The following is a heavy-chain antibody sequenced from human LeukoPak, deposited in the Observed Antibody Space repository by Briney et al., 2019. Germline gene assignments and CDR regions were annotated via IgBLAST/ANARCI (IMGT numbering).Heavy chain of an antibody. V-gene: IGHV4-61*02. D-gene: IGHD5-24*01. CDR1: GGSINSGRYY. CDR2: IYTSGST. Sequence: SETLSLTCTVYGGSINSGRYYWRSIRQPAGKGLEWIGRIYTSGSTNYNPSLKSQLTISGDTSKNQFSLRLSYVASADTAVYYCARESRREGYNPAYYYYYYMDVWGKGTTVTVSS. J-gene: IGHJ6*03. CDR3: ARESRREGYNPAYYYYYYMDV.